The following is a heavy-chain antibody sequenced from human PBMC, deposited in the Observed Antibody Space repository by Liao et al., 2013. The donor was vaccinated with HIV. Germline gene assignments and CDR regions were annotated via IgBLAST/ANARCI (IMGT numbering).Heavy chain of an antibody. CDR3: AREKTIFGVDDAFDI. V-gene: IGHV4-30-4*08. D-gene: IGHD3-3*01. Sequence: QVQLQESGPGLVKPSQTLSLTCTVSGDPISSGDYYWNWIRQPPGKGLEWIGYIYYTGSTYNNPSLTSRVTISVDTSKNQFSLKLSSVTAADTAVYYCAREKTIFGVDDAFDIWGQGTMVTVSS. J-gene: IGHJ3*02. CDR2: IYYTGST. CDR1: GDPISSGDYY.